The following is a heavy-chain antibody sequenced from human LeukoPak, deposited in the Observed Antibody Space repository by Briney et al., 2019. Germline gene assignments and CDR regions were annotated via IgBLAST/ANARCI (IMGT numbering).Heavy chain of an antibody. CDR3: ARDGAGRGYSVY. CDR2: IYYSGST. J-gene: IGHJ4*02. Sequence: SETLSLTCTVSGGSTSSYYWSWIRQPPGKGLEWIGYIYYSGSTNYNPSLKSRVTISVDTSKNQFSLKLSSVTAADTAVYYCARDGAGRGYSVYWGQGTLVTVSS. CDR1: GGSTSSYY. D-gene: IGHD5/OR15-5a*01. V-gene: IGHV4-59*01.